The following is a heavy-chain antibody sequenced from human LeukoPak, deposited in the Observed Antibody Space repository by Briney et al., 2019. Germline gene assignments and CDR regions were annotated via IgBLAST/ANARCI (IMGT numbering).Heavy chain of an antibody. Sequence: ASVKVSCKGFGYTFTNYYMHWVRQAPGQGPEWMGIVNPNDGSTTYAQKFQGRVTMTRDMSTNTVYMELSSLRSDDTAEYFCAIVSPMTTVARGQGAFDVWGQGTMVIVSA. V-gene: IGHV1-46*01. J-gene: IGHJ3*01. CDR3: AIVSPMTTVARGQGAFDV. CDR1: GYTFTNYY. CDR2: VNPNDGST. D-gene: IGHD4-23*01.